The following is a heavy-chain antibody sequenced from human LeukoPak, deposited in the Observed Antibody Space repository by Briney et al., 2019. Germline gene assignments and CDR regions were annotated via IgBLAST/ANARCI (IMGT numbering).Heavy chain of an antibody. CDR2: ISYDGSNK. CDR1: GFTFNSYA. D-gene: IGHD3-10*01. CDR3: ARDHIPMVREHSFDH. Sequence: GGSLRLLCAASGFTFNSYAMHWVRQAPGEGLEWVAVISYDGSNKYYADSVKGRFTISRDTSKSTLYLQLNSLRPEDTAVYYCARDHIPMVREHSFDHGARGTVVTVSS. V-gene: IGHV3-30-3*01. J-gene: IGHJ5*02.